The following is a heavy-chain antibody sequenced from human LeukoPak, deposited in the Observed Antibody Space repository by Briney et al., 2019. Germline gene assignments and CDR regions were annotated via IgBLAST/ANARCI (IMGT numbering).Heavy chain of an antibody. J-gene: IGHJ4*02. D-gene: IGHD4-23*01. CDR1: GFTFSSYG. CDR2: ISYDGSNK. CDR3: AKDPGYGGNSACDY. V-gene: IGHV3-30*18. Sequence: GRSLRLSCAASGFTFSSYGMHWVRQAPGKGLEWVAVISYDGSNKYYADSVKGRFTISRDNSKNTLYLQMNSLRAEDTAVYYCAKDPGYGGNSACDYWGQGTLVTVSS.